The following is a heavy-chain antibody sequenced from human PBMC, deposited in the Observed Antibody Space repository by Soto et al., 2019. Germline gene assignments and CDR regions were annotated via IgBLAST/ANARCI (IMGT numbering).Heavy chain of an antibody. Sequence: QVQLVESGGGVVQPGRSPRLSCAASGFTFSSYGMHWVRQAPGKGLEWVAVISYDGSNKYYADSVKGRFTISRDNSKNTLYLQMNSLRAEDTAVYYCAKDPSSGWASPFDYWGQGTLVTVSS. J-gene: IGHJ4*02. CDR3: AKDPSSGWASPFDY. CDR2: ISYDGSNK. D-gene: IGHD6-19*01. V-gene: IGHV3-30*18. CDR1: GFTFSSYG.